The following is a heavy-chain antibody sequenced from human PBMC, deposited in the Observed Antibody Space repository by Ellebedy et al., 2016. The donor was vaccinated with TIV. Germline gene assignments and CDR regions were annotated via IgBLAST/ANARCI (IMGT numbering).Heavy chain of an antibody. D-gene: IGHD4-17*01. V-gene: IGHV1-8*01. J-gene: IGHJ4*02. CDR1: GYTFTSYD. CDR3: ARCLAVTTSGVDY. Sequence: AASVKVSCKASGYTFTSYDINWVRQATGKGLEWMGWMNPSSGSTGTAQKFQGRVTMTRNTSIRTAYMELTSLRSQETAVYYCARCLAVTTSGVDYWGQGTLVTVSS. CDR2: MNPSSGST.